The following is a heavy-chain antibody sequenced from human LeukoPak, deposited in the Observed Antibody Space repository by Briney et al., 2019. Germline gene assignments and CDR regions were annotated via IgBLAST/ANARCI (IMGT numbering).Heavy chain of an antibody. D-gene: IGHD2-2*01. Sequence: SGGSLRLSCAASGFTFSSYEMNWVRQAPGKGLEWVSYISSSGSTIYYADSVKGRFTISRDNAKNSLYLQMNSLRAEDTAVYYCARVYRRYCSSTSCSKVTHTTLHFDYWGQGTLVTVSS. CDR1: GFTFSSYE. CDR3: ARVYRRYCSSTSCSKVTHTTLHFDY. CDR2: ISSSGSTI. J-gene: IGHJ4*02. V-gene: IGHV3-48*03.